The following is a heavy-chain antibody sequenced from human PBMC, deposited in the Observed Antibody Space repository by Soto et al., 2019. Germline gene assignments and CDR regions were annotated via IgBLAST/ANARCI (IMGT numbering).Heavy chain of an antibody. Sequence: SETLSLTCTVSGGSISSYYWSWIRQPPGKGLEWIGYIYYSGSTNYNPSLKSRVTISVDTSKNQFSLKLSSLTAAETAVDYCARAGYYDFWSAPRNWFDPWRQGTMVTVSS. D-gene: IGHD3-3*01. J-gene: IGHJ5*02. V-gene: IGHV4-59*01. CDR1: GGSISSYY. CDR2: IYYSGST. CDR3: ARAGYYDFWSAPRNWFDP.